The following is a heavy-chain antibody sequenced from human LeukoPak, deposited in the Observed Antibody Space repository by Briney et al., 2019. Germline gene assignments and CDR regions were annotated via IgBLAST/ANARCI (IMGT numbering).Heavy chain of an antibody. CDR2: IYSSGST. D-gene: IGHD5-18*01. CDR3: ARGFVRYSSGRYVYYYMDV. CDR1: GGSISSYY. J-gene: IGHJ6*03. Sequence: PSETLSLTCTVSGGSISSYYWSWIRQPAGKGLEWIGRIYSSGSTNYNPSLKSRVTMSVDTSKNQFSLKLSSVTAADTAVYYCARGFVRYSSGRYVYYYMDVWGKGTTVTVSS. V-gene: IGHV4-4*07.